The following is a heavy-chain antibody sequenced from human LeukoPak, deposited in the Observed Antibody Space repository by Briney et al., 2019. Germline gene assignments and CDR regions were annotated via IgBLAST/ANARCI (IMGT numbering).Heavy chain of an antibody. CDR3: ARGQSYYGAFDI. CDR1: GFTVSSDY. J-gene: IGHJ3*02. D-gene: IGHD1-26*01. Sequence: PGGSLRLSCAASGFTVSSDYMSWFRQPPGKGLEWVSVIYSGGSTNYADSVKGRFTISRDNSKNTLHLQMNSLRVEDTAVYYCARGQSYYGAFDIWGQGTMVTVSS. CDR2: IYSGGST. V-gene: IGHV3-53*03.